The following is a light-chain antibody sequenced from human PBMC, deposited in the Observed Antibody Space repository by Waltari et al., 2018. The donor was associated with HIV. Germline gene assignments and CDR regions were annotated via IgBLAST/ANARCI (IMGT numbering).Light chain of an antibody. CDR2: DVI. Sequence: QSALTQSASVSGSPGQSITISRTRSSNDVGGYNYVSCYQHHPGKAPRLMIYDVITRPSGVSDRFSGSKSGDTASLTISGLQPEDEADYYCESYTSTSVWVFGGGTRLTVL. CDR1: SNDVGGYNY. CDR3: ESYTSTSVWV. J-gene: IGLJ3*02. V-gene: IGLV2-14*03.